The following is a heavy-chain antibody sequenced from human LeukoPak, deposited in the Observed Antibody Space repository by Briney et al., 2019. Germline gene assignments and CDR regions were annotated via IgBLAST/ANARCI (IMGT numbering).Heavy chain of an antibody. CDR2: VFYSGPT. V-gene: IGHV4-59*01. CDR1: GDSIDSYY. CDR3: AGRSARYFDS. J-gene: IGHJ4*02. Sequence: SETLSLTCTVSGDSIDSYYWSWIRQPPGEGLRWIGYVFYSGPTNYDASLKSRVAISVDRSKNQFSLKLTSVSAADTAVYYCAGRSARYFDSWGQGTPVTASS. D-gene: IGHD1-26*01.